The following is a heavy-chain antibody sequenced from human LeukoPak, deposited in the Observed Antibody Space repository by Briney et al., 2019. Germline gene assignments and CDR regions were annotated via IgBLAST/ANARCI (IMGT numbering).Heavy chain of an antibody. CDR2: FDPEDGET. J-gene: IGHJ4*02. D-gene: IGHD3-22*01. CDR1: GYTLTELS. CDR3: ARGEGTYYYEGSGYPPAYYFDY. V-gene: IGHV1-24*01. Sequence: GASVKVSCKVSGYTLTELSMHWVRQPPGKGLEWMGGFDPEDGETIYEQKFQGRVTMTEDTSTDTAYMELSSLRSEDTAVYYCARGEGTYYYEGSGYPPAYYFDYWGQGTLVTVSS.